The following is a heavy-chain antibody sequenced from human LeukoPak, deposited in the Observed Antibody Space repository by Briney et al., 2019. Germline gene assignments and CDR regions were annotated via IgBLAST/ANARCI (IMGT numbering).Heavy chain of an antibody. Sequence: SETLSLTCTVSGGSISTFYWAWIRQPPGEGLEWIGYIHYSGSTNFNPSLKSRVTISVDTSKNQLSLKLSSVTAADTAVYYCARGKTTVTTYDYWGQGTLVTISS. CDR1: GGSISTFY. J-gene: IGHJ4*02. D-gene: IGHD4-17*01. V-gene: IGHV4-59*01. CDR2: IHYSGST. CDR3: ARGKTTVTTYDY.